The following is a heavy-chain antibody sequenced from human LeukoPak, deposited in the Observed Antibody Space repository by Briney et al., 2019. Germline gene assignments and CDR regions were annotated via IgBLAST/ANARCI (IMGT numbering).Heavy chain of an antibody. D-gene: IGHD2-21*02. CDR2: IYYSGTT. J-gene: IGHJ4*02. V-gene: IGHV4-59*08. Sequence: SETLSLTCTVSGASFTSNYWSWIRQPPGKGLEWIGYIYYSGTTTYNPSLERRVTMSVDMPKTQVSLRLNSVTATDTAMYYCARLDCGGDCFVDYWGQGTLVTVSS. CDR1: GASFTSNY. CDR3: ARLDCGGDCFVDY.